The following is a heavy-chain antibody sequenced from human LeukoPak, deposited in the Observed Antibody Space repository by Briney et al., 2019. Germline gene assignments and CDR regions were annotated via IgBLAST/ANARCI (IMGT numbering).Heavy chain of an antibody. J-gene: IGHJ4*02. CDR2: MNPNSGNT. CDR1: GGTFSSYD. D-gene: IGHD3-9*01. CDR3: ARDYPPTGYTNFDY. Sequence: GASVKVSCKASGGTFSSYDINWVRQATGQGLEWMGWMNPNSGNTGYAQKFQGRVTITRNTSISTAYMELSSLRSEDTAVYYCARDYPPTGYTNFDYWGQGTLVTVSS. V-gene: IGHV1-8*03.